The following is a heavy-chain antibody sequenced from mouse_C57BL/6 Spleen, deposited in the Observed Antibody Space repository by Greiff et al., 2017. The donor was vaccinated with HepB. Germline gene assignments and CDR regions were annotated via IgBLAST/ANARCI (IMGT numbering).Heavy chain of an antibody. CDR3: ARDYDYDGGFAY. CDR1: GFTFSSYA. J-gene: IGHJ3*01. V-gene: IGHV5-4*01. CDR2: ISDGGSYT. Sequence: EVKLVESGGGLVKPGGSLKLSCAASGFTFSSYAMSWVRQTPEKRLEWVATISDGGSYTYYPDNVKGRFTISRDNAKNNLYLQMSHLKSEDTAMYYCARDYDYDGGFAYWGQGTLVTVSA. D-gene: IGHD2-4*01.